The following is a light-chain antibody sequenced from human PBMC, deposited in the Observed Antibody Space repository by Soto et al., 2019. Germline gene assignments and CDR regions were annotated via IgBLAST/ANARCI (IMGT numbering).Light chain of an antibody. CDR1: KLGNKY. CDR3: QAWDSSTVV. V-gene: IGLV3-1*01. Sequence: SYELTQPPSVSVSPGQTASITCSGDKLGNKYVCWYQHKSGQSPVLVIYQDSERPSGIPERFSGSNSGNTATLTISGTQAIDEADYSCQAWDSSTVVFGGGTKLTVL. J-gene: IGLJ2*01. CDR2: QDS.